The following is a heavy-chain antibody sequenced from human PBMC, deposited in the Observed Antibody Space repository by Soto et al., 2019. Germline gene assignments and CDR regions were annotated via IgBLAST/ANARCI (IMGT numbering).Heavy chain of an antibody. Sequence: GGSLRLSCAASGFTFSSYGMHWVRQAPGKGLEWVAVIYSGGSTYYADSVKGRFTISRHNSKNTLYLQMNSLRAEDTAVYYCARSVLWFGEQGFDYWGQGTLVTVSS. V-gene: IGHV3-53*04. CDR1: GFTFSSYG. D-gene: IGHD3-10*01. J-gene: IGHJ4*02. CDR3: ARSVLWFGEQGFDY. CDR2: IYSGGST.